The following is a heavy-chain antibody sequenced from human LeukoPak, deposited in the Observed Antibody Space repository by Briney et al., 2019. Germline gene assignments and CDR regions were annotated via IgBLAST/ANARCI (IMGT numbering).Heavy chain of an antibody. Sequence: PSETLSLTCAVYGGSFSGYYWSWIRQPPGEGLEWIGGINHSGTTSYYPPLTSRVTISVDTSKSQFSLKLTSVTAADTAVYYCARENPQTNIVGAVPRHWFDPWGQGTLVTVSS. CDR1: GGSFSGYY. CDR2: INHSGTT. CDR3: ARENPQTNIVGAVPRHWFDP. J-gene: IGHJ5*02. D-gene: IGHD1-26*01. V-gene: IGHV4-34*01.